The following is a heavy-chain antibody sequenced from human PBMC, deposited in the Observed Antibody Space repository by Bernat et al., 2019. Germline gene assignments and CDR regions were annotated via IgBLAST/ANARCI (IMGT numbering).Heavy chain of an antibody. Sequence: QLQLQESVPGLVKPSETLSLTCTVSGGSIIISSYYWGWIRQPPGKGLEWIGSIYYSGSTYYNPSLKSRVTISVDTSKNQFSLKLSFGTAADTAVYYCARIAAAGPFDYWGQGTLVTVSS. D-gene: IGHD6-13*01. J-gene: IGHJ4*02. CDR2: IYYSGST. CDR1: GGSIIISSYY. V-gene: IGHV4-39*01. CDR3: ARIAAAGPFDY.